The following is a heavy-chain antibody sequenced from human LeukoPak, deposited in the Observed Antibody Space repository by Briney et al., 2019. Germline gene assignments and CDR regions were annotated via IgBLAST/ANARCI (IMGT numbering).Heavy chain of an antibody. D-gene: IGHD1-26*01. CDR2: ISAYNGNT. CDR1: GYTFTSYG. J-gene: IGHJ4*02. CDR3: ARDGLYSGSYPSPGY. V-gene: IGHV1-18*01. Sequence: GASVKVSCKASGYTFTSYGISWVRQAPEQGLEWMGWISAYNGNTNYAQKLQGRVTMTTDTSTSTAYMELRSLRSDDTAVYYCARDGLYSGSYPSPGYWGQGTLVTVSS.